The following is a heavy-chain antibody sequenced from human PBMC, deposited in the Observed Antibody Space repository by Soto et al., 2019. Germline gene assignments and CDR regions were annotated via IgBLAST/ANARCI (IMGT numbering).Heavy chain of an antibody. Sequence: EVQLAESGGGLIQPGGSLRLSCAASGFAVSDTYMSWFRQAPGKGLECVSVIYDNGNTYYAESVSGRFTVSRDHSKNTLFHKMNTLRPEDTAIYYCARSIGTGDTLQIGDSWGQGTLVTVS. CDR1: GFAVSDTY. CDR2: IYDNGNT. J-gene: IGHJ4*02. D-gene: IGHD2-21*02. V-gene: IGHV3-53*01. CDR3: ARSIGTGDTLQIGDS.